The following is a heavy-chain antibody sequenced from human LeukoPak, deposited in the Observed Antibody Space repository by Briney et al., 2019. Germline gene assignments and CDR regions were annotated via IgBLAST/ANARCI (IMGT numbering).Heavy chain of an antibody. CDR3: AKGTSYYDFCSGPPFDY. CDR2: ISGSGGST. V-gene: IGHV3-23*01. J-gene: IGHJ4*02. CDR1: GFTFSSYA. Sequence: GSLRLSCAASGFTFSSYAMSWVRQAPGKGLEWVSAISGSGGSTYYADSVKGRFTISRDNSKNTLYLQMNSLRAEDTAVYYCAKGTSYYDFCSGPPFDYWGQGTLVTVSS. D-gene: IGHD3-3*01.